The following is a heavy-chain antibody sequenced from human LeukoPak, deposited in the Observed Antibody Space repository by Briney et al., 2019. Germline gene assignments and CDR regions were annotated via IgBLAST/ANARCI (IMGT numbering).Heavy chain of an antibody. D-gene: IGHD4-23*01. J-gene: IGHJ6*02. CDR3: AGPTVVTLNYYYGMDV. V-gene: IGHV1-18*01. Sequence: GASVKVSCKASGYTFTSYGISWVRQAPGQGLEWMGWISAYNGNTNYAQKLQGRVTMTTDTSTSTAYMELRSLRSDDTAVYYCAGPTVVTLNYYYGMDVWGQGTTVTVSS. CDR2: ISAYNGNT. CDR1: GYTFTSYG.